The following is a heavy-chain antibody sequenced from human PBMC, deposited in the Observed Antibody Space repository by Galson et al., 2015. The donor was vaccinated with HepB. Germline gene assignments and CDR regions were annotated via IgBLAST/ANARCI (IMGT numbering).Heavy chain of an antibody. D-gene: IGHD2-21*01. CDR2: ISSSSSYI. Sequence: LRLSCAASGFTFSSYSMNWVRQAPGKGLEWVSSISSSSSYIYYADSVKGRFTISRDNAKNSLYLQMNSLRAEDTAVYYCARDLNCGGDCYSEAWGQGTLVTVSS. CDR1: GFTFSSYS. V-gene: IGHV3-21*01. CDR3: ARDLNCGGDCYSEA. J-gene: IGHJ4*02.